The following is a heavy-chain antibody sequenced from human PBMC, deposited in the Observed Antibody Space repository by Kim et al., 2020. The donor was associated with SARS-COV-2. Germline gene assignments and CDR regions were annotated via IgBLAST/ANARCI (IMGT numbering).Heavy chain of an antibody. Sequence: PDSGKGQFTNARDNSKNTLYLQMNSRRAEDTAVYYCAKGGGSYYSWEEYWGQGTLVTVSS. J-gene: IGHJ4*02. CDR3: AKGGGSYYSWEEY. V-gene: IGHV3-23*01. D-gene: IGHD1-26*01.